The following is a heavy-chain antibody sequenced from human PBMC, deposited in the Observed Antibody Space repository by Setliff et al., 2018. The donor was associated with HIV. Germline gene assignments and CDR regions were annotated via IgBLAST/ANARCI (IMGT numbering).Heavy chain of an antibody. D-gene: IGHD3-10*01. CDR2: IHYSGNT. CDR1: GGSISTYS. CDR3: ARVSRLGDSYGYYYYYMDV. J-gene: IGHJ6*03. Sequence: PSETLSLTCTASGGSISTYSWSWIRQPPGKGLEWIGYIHYSGNTKYNPSLKSRVAISLDTSKKQFSLKLSSVTAADTSVYYCARVSRLGDSYGYYYYYMDVWGKGTTVTVSS. V-gene: IGHV4-59*01.